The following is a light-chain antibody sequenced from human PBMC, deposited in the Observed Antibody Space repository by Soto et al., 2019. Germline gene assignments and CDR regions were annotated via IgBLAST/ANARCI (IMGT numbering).Light chain of an antibody. J-gene: IGLJ2*01. CDR1: NIGSKS. CDR2: YES. Sequence: SYELTQPPSVSVAPGKTARITCGGNNIGSKSVHWYQQKPGQAPVLVIYYESDRPSGIPERFSGSNSGNTATLTISRVEAGDEADYYCQVWDSSSDHPHVVFGGGTKVTVL. V-gene: IGLV3-21*04. CDR3: QVWDSSSDHPHVV.